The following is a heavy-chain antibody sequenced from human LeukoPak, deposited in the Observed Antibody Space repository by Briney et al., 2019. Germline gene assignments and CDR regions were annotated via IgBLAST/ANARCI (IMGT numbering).Heavy chain of an antibody. D-gene: IGHD6-19*01. CDR3: VTGRKNSSAWPGGHYYFDY. V-gene: IGHV3-30*02. J-gene: IGHJ4*02. CDR2: IRYDGSNK. CDR1: GFIFSSYG. Sequence: GGSLRLSCAASGFIFSSYGIHWVRQAPGKGLEWVAFIRYDGSNKYYADSVKGRFTISRDNSKNTLYLQMNSLRAEDTAVYYCVTGRKNSSAWPGGHYYFDYWGQGTLVTVSS.